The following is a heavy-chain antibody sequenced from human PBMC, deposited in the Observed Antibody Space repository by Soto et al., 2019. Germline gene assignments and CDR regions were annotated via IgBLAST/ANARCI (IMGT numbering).Heavy chain of an antibody. V-gene: IGHV4-34*01. Sequence: SETLSLTCAVYGGSFSGYYWSWIRQPPGKGLEWIGEINHSGSTNYNPSLKSRVTISVDTSKNQFSLKLSSVTAADTAVYYCARGKISATFWFDPWGQGPLVTVSS. CDR3: ARGKISATFWFDP. CDR1: GGSFSGYY. CDR2: INHSGST. D-gene: IGHD6-25*01. J-gene: IGHJ5*02.